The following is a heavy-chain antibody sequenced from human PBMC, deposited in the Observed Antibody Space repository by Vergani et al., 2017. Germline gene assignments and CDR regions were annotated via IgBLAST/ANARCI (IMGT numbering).Heavy chain of an antibody. CDR1: GFTLSNHG. J-gene: IGHJ3*02. CDR2: IRYDGITK. D-gene: IGHD3-10*01. V-gene: IGHV3-30*02. CDR3: AKFREVVGGAFDI. Sequence: QAQVVESGGGVVQPGGSLRLSCAASGFTLSNHGMHWVRRAPGRGLEWVASIRYDGITKYYSDSVRGRFTISRDNSKNTLYLQMNSLRAEDTAVYYCAKFREVVGGAFDIWGQGTMVTVSS.